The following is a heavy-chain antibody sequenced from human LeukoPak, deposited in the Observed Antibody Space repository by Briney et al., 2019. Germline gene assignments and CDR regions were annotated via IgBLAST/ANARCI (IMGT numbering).Heavy chain of an antibody. D-gene: IGHD3-3*01. CDR2: IRTKAYGGTT. CDR1: GFTFGDYA. J-gene: IGHJ4*02. CDR3: TRDPITIFGVVRCYFDY. Sequence: GGSLRLSCKASGFTFGDYAVSWVRQAPGKGLEWVSFIRTKAYGGTTEYAASVKGRFTISRDDSKSIVYLQMNGLKTEDTAVYYCTRDPITIFGVVRCYFDYWGQGTLVTVSS. V-gene: IGHV3-49*04.